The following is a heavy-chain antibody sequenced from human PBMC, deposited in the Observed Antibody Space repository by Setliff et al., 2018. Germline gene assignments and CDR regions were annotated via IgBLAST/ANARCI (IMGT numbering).Heavy chain of an antibody. CDR1: GGSISSGSDY. V-gene: IGHV4-61*09. J-gene: IGHJ6*03. D-gene: IGHD6-19*01. CDR2: IYTSGST. CDR3: ARAISGWYSAFYYYMDV. Sequence: SETLSLTCSVSGGSISSGSDYWTWIRQPAGKGLEWIGHIYTSGSTNYNPSLKSRVTISVDTSKNQFSLKLSSVTAADTAVYYCARAISGWYSAFYYYMDVWGKGTMVTVSS.